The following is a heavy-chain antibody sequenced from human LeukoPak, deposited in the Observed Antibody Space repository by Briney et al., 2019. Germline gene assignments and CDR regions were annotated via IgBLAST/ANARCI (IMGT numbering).Heavy chain of an antibody. J-gene: IGHJ4*02. CDR2: IIISGSYI. CDR3: ARDGAWGSSWYFDC. CDR1: GFTFSRYS. Sequence: GGSLRLSCAAPGFTFSRYSMNWVPQAPGKGLEWVSSIIISGSYIYSADSAKGRFTISRDNPQNSLYLQMNSLRAEDTAVYYCARDGAWGSSWYFDCWGQGTLVTVSS. V-gene: IGHV3-21*01. D-gene: IGHD6-13*01.